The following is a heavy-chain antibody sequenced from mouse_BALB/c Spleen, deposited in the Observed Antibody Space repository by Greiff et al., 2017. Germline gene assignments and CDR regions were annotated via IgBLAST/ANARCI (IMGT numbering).Heavy chain of an antibody. Sequence: EVKLQESGGGLVQPGGSLKLSCAASGFTFSSYTMSWVRQTPEKRLEWVAYISNGGGSTYYPDTVKGRFTISRDNAKNTLYLQMSSLKSEDTAMYYCARLGYGYDYWGQGTTLTVSS. V-gene: IGHV5-12-2*01. CDR3: ARLGYGYDY. CDR2: ISNGGGST. J-gene: IGHJ2*01. D-gene: IGHD2-2*01. CDR1: GFTFSSYT.